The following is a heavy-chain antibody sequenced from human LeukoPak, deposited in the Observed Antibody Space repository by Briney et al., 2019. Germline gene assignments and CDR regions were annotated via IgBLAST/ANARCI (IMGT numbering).Heavy chain of an antibody. D-gene: IGHD1-14*01. CDR2: ISASGGST. CDR1: GFTFSSYA. Sequence: PGGSLRLSCAASGFTFSSYAMSWVRQAPGKGLEWASAISASGGSTYYADSVKGRFTISRDNSKNTLSLQMSSLRTEDAAVYYCVKLSNRYDFDYWGQGTLVTVSS. V-gene: IGHV3-23*01. CDR3: VKLSNRYDFDY. J-gene: IGHJ4*02.